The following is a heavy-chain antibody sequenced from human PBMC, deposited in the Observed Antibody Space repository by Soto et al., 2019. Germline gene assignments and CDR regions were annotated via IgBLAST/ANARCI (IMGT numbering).Heavy chain of an antibody. J-gene: IGHJ4*02. CDR3: ARLSKRLFGQYKVDY. Sequence: QVQLQESGPGLVKASQSLSLTCTVSGDSVTHGDNYWGWIRQPPGKGLEWISYIYHTGSASFSPSLKGRGSMSVDTSSKVFSLELTSVTAADTAMYYCARLSKRLFGQYKVDYWGQGVLVTVSS. V-gene: IGHV4-30-4*01. CDR2: IYHTGSA. D-gene: IGHD3-3*01. CDR1: GDSVTHGDNY.